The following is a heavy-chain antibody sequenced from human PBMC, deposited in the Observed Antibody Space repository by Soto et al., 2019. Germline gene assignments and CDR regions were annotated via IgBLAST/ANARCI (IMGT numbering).Heavy chain of an antibody. D-gene: IGHD4-17*01. CDR1: GCSISSDY. CDR2: IYYSGSA. J-gene: IGHJ4*02. CDR3: GRRYGASFDY. V-gene: IGHV4-59*01. Sequence: SNTLSLTFTVYGCSISSDYCSWIWQPPGKGLEWIGYIYYSGSANYNPSLKRRVTISVDTSKNQFSLKLSCVTAADTAVYNCGRRYGASFDYSGQGRLVTVS.